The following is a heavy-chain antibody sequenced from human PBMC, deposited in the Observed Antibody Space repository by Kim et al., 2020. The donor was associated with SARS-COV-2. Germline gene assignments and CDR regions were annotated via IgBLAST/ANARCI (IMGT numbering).Heavy chain of an antibody. Sequence: GGSLRLSCAASGFTFSSYGMHWVRQAPGKGLEWVAVIWYDGSNKYYADSVKGRFTISRDNSKNTLYLQMNSLRAEDTAVYYCARDGEGSSSSLRDAFDIWGQGTMVTVSS. CDR1: GFTFSSYG. V-gene: IGHV3-33*01. D-gene: IGHD6-6*01. CDR3: ARDGEGSSSSLRDAFDI. CDR2: IWYDGSNK. J-gene: IGHJ3*02.